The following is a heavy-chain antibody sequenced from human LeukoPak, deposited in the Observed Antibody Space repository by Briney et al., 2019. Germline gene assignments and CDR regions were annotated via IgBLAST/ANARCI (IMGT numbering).Heavy chain of an antibody. CDR1: GFTFSSYW. J-gene: IGHJ4*02. CDR3: ARSRESGITKGFDY. D-gene: IGHD1-26*01. V-gene: IGHV3-74*01. Sequence: GSLRLSCAVSGFTFSSYWMHWVRPAPGKGLVWVSRINSDGSSTSYADSVKGRFTISRDNAKNTLSLQMNSLRAEDTAVYYCARSRESGITKGFDYWGQGTLVTVSS. CDR2: INSDGSST.